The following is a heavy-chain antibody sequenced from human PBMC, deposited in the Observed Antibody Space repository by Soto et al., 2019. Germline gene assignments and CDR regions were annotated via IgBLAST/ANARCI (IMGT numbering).Heavy chain of an antibody. D-gene: IGHD3-10*01. V-gene: IGHV2-5*02. CDR1: ELSLSTSGVG. J-gene: IGHJ4*02. Sequence: QITLKESGPTLVEPTQTLTLTCTFSELSLSTSGVGVGWIRQPPGKALEWLALIYWVDDKRYSPSLKSKPTLTKVTSNNQVVLTMTNLDPVDTATYSCVHSHVFRGFGFDAWGQGTLVTVPS. CDR2: IYWVDDK. CDR3: VHSHVFRGFGFDA.